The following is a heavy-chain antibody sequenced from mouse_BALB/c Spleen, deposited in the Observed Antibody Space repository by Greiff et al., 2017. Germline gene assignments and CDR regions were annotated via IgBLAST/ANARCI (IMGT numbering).Heavy chain of an antibody. Sequence: LQESGPELVKPGASVKMSCKASGYTFTSYYIHWVKQRPGQGLEWIGWIYPGDGSTKYNEKFKGKTTLTADKSSSTAYMLLSSLTSEDSAIYFCARAATDYDGWFAYWGQGTLVTVSA. CDR1: GYTFTSYY. CDR2: IYPGDGST. D-gene: IGHD2-4*01. V-gene: IGHV1S56*01. J-gene: IGHJ3*01. CDR3: ARAATDYDGWFAY.